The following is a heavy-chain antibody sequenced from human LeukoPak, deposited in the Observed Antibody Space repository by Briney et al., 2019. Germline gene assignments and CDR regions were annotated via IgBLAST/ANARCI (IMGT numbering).Heavy chain of an antibody. CDR1: GFTFSSYA. Sequence: GGSLRLSCAASGFTFSSYAMSWVRQAPGKGLEWVSVISGSGDRIYYADSAKGRSTISRDNSKNTLYLQMNIWPAEDTAVYYCAEDSGGSSAWNHWGQRTLGTVSS. CDR2: ISGSGDRI. J-gene: IGHJ3*01. CDR3: AEDSGGSSAWNH. D-gene: IGHD6-19*01. V-gene: IGHV3-23*01.